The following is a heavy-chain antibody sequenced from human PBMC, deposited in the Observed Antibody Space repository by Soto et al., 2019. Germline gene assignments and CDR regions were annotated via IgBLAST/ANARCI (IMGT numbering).Heavy chain of an antibody. CDR2: ISPKSGDP. D-gene: IGHD2-15*01. V-gene: IGHV1-2*02. Sequence: QVQLVQSGAEVKKPGASVKVFCEASGYTFTGFHLHWVRQAPGQGLEWMGWISPKSGDPNYAQKLLGRVTMTRDTSITTGYMELSGLNSDDTALDYCAKGLWTVGHWSGGSCYDGMDVWGHGTTVTVSS. CDR3: AKGLWTVGHWSGGSCYDGMDV. CDR1: GYTFTGFH. J-gene: IGHJ6*02.